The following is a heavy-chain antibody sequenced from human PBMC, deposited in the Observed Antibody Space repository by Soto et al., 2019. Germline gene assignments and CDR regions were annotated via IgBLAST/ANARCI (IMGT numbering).Heavy chain of an antibody. J-gene: IGHJ4*02. CDR1: GFTFSSYA. CDR2: IPYDGSNK. D-gene: IGHD6-6*01. CDR3: ARMSTEQLA. V-gene: IGHV3-30-3*01. Sequence: HPGGSLRLSCAASGFTFSSYAMHWVRQAPGKGLEWVAVIPYDGSNKYYADSVKGRFTISGDNSKNTLYLQMNSLRAEDTAVYYCARMSTEQLAWGQGTLVTVS.